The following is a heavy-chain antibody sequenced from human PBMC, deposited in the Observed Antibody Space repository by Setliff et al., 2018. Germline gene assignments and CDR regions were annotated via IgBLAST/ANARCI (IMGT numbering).Heavy chain of an antibody. Sequence: PSETLSLTCTVSGESIRSNNWWNWVRQPPGKGLEWIGDIYQSGTTNYNPSLKSRVTISADTSKNQCSLKLKSVTAADTAVYYCARAPGRNIRGDYWGQGALVTVSS. CDR1: GESIRSNNW. J-gene: IGHJ4*02. CDR2: IYQSGTT. V-gene: IGHV4-4*02. CDR3: ARAPGRNIRGDY. D-gene: IGHD3-10*01.